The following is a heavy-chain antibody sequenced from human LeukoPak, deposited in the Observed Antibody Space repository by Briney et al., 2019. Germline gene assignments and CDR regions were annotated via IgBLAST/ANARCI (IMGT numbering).Heavy chain of an antibody. CDR3: ARDTGRWTLDD. J-gene: IGHJ4*02. V-gene: IGHV3-53*01. CDR1: GFTVSSNY. Sequence: GGSLRLSCAASGFTVSSNYMSWVRQAPGKGLEWVSVIYSGGSTYNADSVKGRFTISRDSSKNTLYLQMNSLRAEDTAVYYCARDTGRWTLDDWGQGTLVTVSS. CDR2: IYSGGST. D-gene: IGHD1-14*01.